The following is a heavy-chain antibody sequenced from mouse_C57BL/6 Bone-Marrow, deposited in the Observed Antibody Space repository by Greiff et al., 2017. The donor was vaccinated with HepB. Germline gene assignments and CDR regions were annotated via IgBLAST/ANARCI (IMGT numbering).Heavy chain of an antibody. D-gene: IGHD1-1*01. CDR2: IHPNSGST. Sequence: QVQLQQPGAELVKPGASVKLSCKASGYTFTSYWMHWVKQRPGQGLEWIGMIHPNSGSTNYNEKFKSKATLTVDKSSSTAYMQLSSLTSEDSAVYYWARRGITTVVAKNYAMDYWGQGTSVTVSS. V-gene: IGHV1-64*01. CDR1: GYTFTSYW. CDR3: ARRGITTVVAKNYAMDY. J-gene: IGHJ4*01.